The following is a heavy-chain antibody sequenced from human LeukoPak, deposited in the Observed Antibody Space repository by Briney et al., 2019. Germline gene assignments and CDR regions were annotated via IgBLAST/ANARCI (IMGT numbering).Heavy chain of an antibody. Sequence: PGGSLRLSCAASGFTFSSYAMSWVRQAPGKGLEWVSAISGSGGSTYYADSVKGRFTISRDNSKNTLYLQMNSLRAEDTAVYYCAKEVLLWFGELYGFDYWGQGTLVTVSS. V-gene: IGHV3-23*01. CDR2: ISGSGGST. CDR1: GFTFSSYA. J-gene: IGHJ4*02. CDR3: AKEVLLWFGELYGFDY. D-gene: IGHD3-10*01.